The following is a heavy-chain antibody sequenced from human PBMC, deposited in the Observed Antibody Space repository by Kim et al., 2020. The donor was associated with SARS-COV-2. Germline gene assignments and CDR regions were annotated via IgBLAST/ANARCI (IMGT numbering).Heavy chain of an antibody. V-gene: IGHV3-74*01. Sequence: GSLRLSCAASGFTFSSYWMHWVRQAPGKGLVWVSRINSDGSSTNYADSVKGRFTVSRDNAKDTLYLQMDSLRAEDSAVYYCARVFRVTFYSGMDVWGQGT. CDR3: ARVFRVTFYSGMDV. CDR2: INSDGSST. D-gene: IGHD3-10*01. J-gene: IGHJ6*02. CDR1: GFTFSSYW.